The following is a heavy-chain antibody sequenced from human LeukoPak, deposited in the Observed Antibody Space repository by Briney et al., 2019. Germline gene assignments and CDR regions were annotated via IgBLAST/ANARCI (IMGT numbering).Heavy chain of an antibody. V-gene: IGHV3-33*01. CDR3: ARGDETYYVDY. J-gene: IGHJ4*02. Sequence: GGSLRLSCAASGFSFSTFGMHWVRQAPGKGLEWVALIWYDGSNKYYADSVKGRFTISRDNSKNTLYLQMNSLRAEDTAVYYCARGDETYYVDYWGQGTLVTVSS. CDR2: IWYDGSNK. CDR1: GFSFSTFG.